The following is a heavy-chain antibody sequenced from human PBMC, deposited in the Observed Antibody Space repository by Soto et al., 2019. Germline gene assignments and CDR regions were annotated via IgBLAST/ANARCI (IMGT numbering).Heavy chain of an antibody. D-gene: IGHD3-22*01. V-gene: IGHV1-18*04. CDR2: ISVYTGST. CDR1: GYSFRSYG. Sequence: ASVKVSFKASGYSFRSYGISCVRQAPGQGLEWMGWISVYTGSTNQAQKFQDRVTMTTDTSTSTAYLEMRSLRSDDTAVYYCARRDYYDGTGYFRHWGQGTLVTVSS. CDR3: ARRDYYDGTGYFRH. J-gene: IGHJ1*01.